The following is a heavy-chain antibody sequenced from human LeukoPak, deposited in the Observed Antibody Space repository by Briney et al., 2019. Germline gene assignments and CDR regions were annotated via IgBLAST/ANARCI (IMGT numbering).Heavy chain of an antibody. CDR1: GLTFSSYA. CDR3: ARDPLGTRPGFDY. Sequence: PGGSLGLSCAASGLTFSSYAMHWVRQAPGKGLEWVAVISYDGSNKYYADSVKGRFTISRDNSKNTLYLQMNSLRAEDTAVYYCARDPLGTRPGFDYWGQGTLVTVSS. J-gene: IGHJ4*02. V-gene: IGHV3-30*04. CDR2: ISYDGSNK. D-gene: IGHD1-1*01.